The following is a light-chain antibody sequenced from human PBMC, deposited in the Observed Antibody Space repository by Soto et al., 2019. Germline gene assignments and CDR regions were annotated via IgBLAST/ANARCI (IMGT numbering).Light chain of an antibody. V-gene: IGLV3-1*01. CDR3: QAWDSSTAV. CDR2: QDS. J-gene: IGLJ2*01. CDR1: KVGDKY. Sequence: YELTQPPSVSVSPGQTASITCSGDKVGDKYACWYQQKPGQSPVLVIYQDSKRPSGIPERFSGSNSGNTATLTISGTQAMDEADYYCQAWDSSTAVFGGGTKLTVL.